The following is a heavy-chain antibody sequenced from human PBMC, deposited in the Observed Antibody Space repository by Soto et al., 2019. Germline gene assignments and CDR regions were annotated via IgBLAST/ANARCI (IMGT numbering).Heavy chain of an antibody. J-gene: IGHJ3*02. CDR1: GGSFSGYY. V-gene: IGHV4-34*01. D-gene: IGHD2-8*01. CDR2: INHSGST. Sequence: SETLSLTCAVYGGSFSGYYWGWIRQPPGKGLEWIGEINHSGSTNYNPSLKSRVTISVDTSKNQFSMKLSRVTAADTAVYYCARVHRDILLRVYAPWAAGAFDIWGQGTMVTVSS. CDR3: ARVHRDILLRVYAPWAAGAFDI.